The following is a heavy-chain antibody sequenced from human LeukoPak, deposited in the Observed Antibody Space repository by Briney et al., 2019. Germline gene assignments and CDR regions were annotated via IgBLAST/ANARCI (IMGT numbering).Heavy chain of an antibody. CDR3: ARWGEHSALRVLAFDV. J-gene: IGHJ3*01. CDR2: IYGSGST. Sequence: SETLSLTCSVSGGSISGWYWTWIRQPPGKGLEWIGDIYGSGSTNSNASLKSRVAMSLDTSRNRISLNLTSVTATDTAVYYCARWGEHSALRVLAFDVWGQGTMVTVSS. V-gene: IGHV4-59*01. D-gene: IGHD3-10*01. CDR1: GGSISGWY.